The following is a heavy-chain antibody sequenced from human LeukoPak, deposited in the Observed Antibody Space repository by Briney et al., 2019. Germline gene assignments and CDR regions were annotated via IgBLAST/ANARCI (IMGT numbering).Heavy chain of an antibody. J-gene: IGHJ4*02. D-gene: IGHD6-19*01. V-gene: IGHV3-7*03. CDR2: IKQDGTEK. Sequence: GGSLRLSCAASGFTFTIYWLGWVRQPPGKGLEWVANIKQDGTEKYYVDSVKGRFTISRDNAKNSLYLQMNSLRAEDTALYYCARAQTGYSSVMIDYWGQGTLVTVSS. CDR3: ARAQTGYSSVMIDY. CDR1: GFTFTIYW.